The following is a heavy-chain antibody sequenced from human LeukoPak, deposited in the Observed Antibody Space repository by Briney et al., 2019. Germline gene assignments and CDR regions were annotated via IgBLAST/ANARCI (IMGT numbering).Heavy chain of an antibody. D-gene: IGHD3-22*01. Sequence: GGSLRLSCVASGFTFSSYWMSWVRQAPGKGLEWVANIKQDGSEKYYVDSVKGRFTISRDNAKNSLYLQMNSLRAEDTAVYYCARERITMIVVDYWGQGTLVTVSS. V-gene: IGHV3-7*04. CDR2: IKQDGSEK. CDR1: GFTFSSYW. J-gene: IGHJ4*02. CDR3: ARERITMIVVDY.